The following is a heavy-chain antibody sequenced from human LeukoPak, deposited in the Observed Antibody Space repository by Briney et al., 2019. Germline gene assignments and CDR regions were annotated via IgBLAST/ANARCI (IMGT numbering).Heavy chain of an antibody. CDR3: AIGWRYFDC. V-gene: IGHV3-48*04. J-gene: IGHJ4*02. CDR2: ISSSGSTR. D-gene: IGHD3-9*01. CDR1: GFTFSSYS. Sequence: GGSLRLSCAASGFTFSSYSINWVRQAPGKGLEWVSYISSSGSTRYYADSVKGRFTISRDNAKNSLYLQMNSLRAEDTAVYYCAIGWRYFDCWGQGTLVTVSS.